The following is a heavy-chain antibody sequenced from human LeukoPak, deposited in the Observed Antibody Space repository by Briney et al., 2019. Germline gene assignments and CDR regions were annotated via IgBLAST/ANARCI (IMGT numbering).Heavy chain of an antibody. V-gene: IGHV3-53*01. D-gene: IGHD2/OR15-2a*01. CDR1: GFTFSSYS. Sequence: GGSLRLSCAASGFTFSSYSMNWVRQAPGKGLEWVSVIYSGGSTYYADSVKGRFTISRDNSKNTLYLQMNSLRAEDTAVYYCAREWSTSTNWFDPWGQGTLVTVSS. CDR2: IYSGGST. J-gene: IGHJ5*02. CDR3: AREWSTSTNWFDP.